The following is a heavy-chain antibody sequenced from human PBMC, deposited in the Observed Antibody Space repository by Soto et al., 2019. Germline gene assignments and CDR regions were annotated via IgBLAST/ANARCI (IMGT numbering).Heavy chain of an antibody. V-gene: IGHV3-21*06. CDR3: ASDLSGRADV. D-gene: IGHD3-10*01. Sequence: GGSLRLSCAASGFSFSGYNMNWVRQAPGKGLEWVSSISGDSNYIYYADSVQGRFTISRDNAKNSVYLQMNSLRVEDTAVYYCASDLSGRADVWGQGTTVTVSS. CDR2: ISGDSNYI. J-gene: IGHJ6*02. CDR1: GFSFSGYN.